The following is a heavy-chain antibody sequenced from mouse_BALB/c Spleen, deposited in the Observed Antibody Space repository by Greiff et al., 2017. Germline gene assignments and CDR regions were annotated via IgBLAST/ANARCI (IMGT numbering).Heavy chain of an antibody. D-gene: IGHD1-1*01. CDR3: ARKGDYYGSQYYFDY. J-gene: IGHJ2*01. CDR1: GDSITSGY. Sequence: EVKLMESGPSLVKPSQTLSLTCSVTGDSITSGYWNWIRKFPGNKLEYMGYISYSGSTYYNPSLKSRISITRDTSKNQYYLQLNSVTTEDTATYYCARKGDYYGSQYYFDYWGQGTTLTVSS. CDR2: ISYSGST. V-gene: IGHV3-8*02.